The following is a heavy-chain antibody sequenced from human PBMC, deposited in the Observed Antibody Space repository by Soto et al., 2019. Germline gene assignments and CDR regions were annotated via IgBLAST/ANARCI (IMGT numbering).Heavy chain of an antibody. V-gene: IGHV4-30-2*01. CDR3: ARGTTLNYDLFPDY. CDR2: IYHSGST. J-gene: IGHJ4*02. CDR1: GGSLSSGGYS. Sequence: SETLSLTCAVSGGSLSSGGYSWSWIRQPPGKGLEWIGYIYHSGSTYYNPSLKSRVTISVDRSKNQFSLKLSSVTAADTAVYYCARGTTLNYDLFPDYWGQGTLVTVSS. D-gene: IGHD3-9*01.